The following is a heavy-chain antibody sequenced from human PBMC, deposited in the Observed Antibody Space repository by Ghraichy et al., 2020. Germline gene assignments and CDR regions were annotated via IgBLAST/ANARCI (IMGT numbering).Heavy chain of an antibody. CDR2: ISGGDVST. J-gene: IGHJ5*02. V-gene: IGHV3-23*01. Sequence: GGSLRLSCAASGFMFSSYVMNWVRQAPGKGLEWVSGISGGDVSTYYADSVKGRFTISRDNINHILYLQMNSLRAEDTAFYYCAKGQYCCGGNCYSSWFDPWGQGTLVTVAS. CDR3: AKGQYCCGGNCYSSWFDP. CDR1: GFMFSSYV. D-gene: IGHD2-15*01.